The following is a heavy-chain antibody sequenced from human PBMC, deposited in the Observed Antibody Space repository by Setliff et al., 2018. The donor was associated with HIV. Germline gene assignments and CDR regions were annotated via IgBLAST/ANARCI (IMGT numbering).Heavy chain of an antibody. V-gene: IGHV4-34*01. D-gene: IGHD6-19*01. CDR3: ARMRGRAVLSYYFDH. Sequence: SETLSLTCAVYGGFFSGYYWSWIRQSPGKGLEWIGEINHSGSTNYNPSLKSRVTISVDTSKNQFSLKLSSVTAADTAVYYCARMRGRAVLSYYFDHWGQGGLVTVSS. J-gene: IGHJ4*02. CDR1: GGFFSGYY. CDR2: INHSGST.